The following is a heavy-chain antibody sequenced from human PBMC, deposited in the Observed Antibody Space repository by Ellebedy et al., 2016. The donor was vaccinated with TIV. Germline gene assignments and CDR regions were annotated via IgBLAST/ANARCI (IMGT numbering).Heavy chain of an antibody. J-gene: IGHJ4*02. Sequence: GGSLRLSCAASGFTFTSYAMHWVRQAPGKGLEWVAVISYDGSNKYDADSVKGRFTISRDDSKNTLYLQMNSLRAEDTAVYYCVRDLQWLVFDYWGQGTLVTVSS. V-gene: IGHV3-30*04. D-gene: IGHD6-19*01. CDR2: ISYDGSNK. CDR1: GFTFTSYA. CDR3: VRDLQWLVFDY.